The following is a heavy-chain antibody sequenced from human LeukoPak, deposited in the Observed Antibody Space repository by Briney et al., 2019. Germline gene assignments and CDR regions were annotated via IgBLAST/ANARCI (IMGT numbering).Heavy chain of an antibody. CDR1: GVSVSSNSAA. D-gene: IGHD6-13*01. Sequence: SQTLSLTCAISGVSVSSNSAAWNWIRQSPSRGLEWLGRTCYRSQWYNDYAVSVKSRITINPDTSNNQFSLQLNSVTPEDTAVYYCARSPRIAAAARRVPDAFDIWGQGTMVTVSS. V-gene: IGHV6-1*01. J-gene: IGHJ3*02. CDR2: TCYRSQWYN. CDR3: ARSPRIAAAARRVPDAFDI.